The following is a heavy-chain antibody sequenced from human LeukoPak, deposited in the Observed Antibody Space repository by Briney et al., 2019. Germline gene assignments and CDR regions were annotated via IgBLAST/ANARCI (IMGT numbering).Heavy chain of an antibody. D-gene: IGHD3-22*01. Sequence: GGSLRLSCAASGFTVSSNYMSWVRRAPGKGLEWVSFIYTTGRTHDSDSVKGRFTISRDSSKNTLYLQMNSLRAEDTAVYYCARRAGDYSHPYDYWGQGTLVTVSS. CDR1: GFTVSSNY. CDR2: IYTTGRT. CDR3: ARRAGDYSHPYDY. J-gene: IGHJ4*02. V-gene: IGHV3-53*01.